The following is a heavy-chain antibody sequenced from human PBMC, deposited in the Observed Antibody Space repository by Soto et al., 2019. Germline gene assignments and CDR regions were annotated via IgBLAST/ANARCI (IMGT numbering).Heavy chain of an antibody. CDR2: IKQDGSDT. J-gene: IGHJ6*02. V-gene: IGHV3-7*02. D-gene: IGHD5-12*01. CDR3: ARAVPPTTYYYYYYGMYV. CDR1: GFTLRNSR. Sequence: GGSLRLSCAASGFTLRNSRMSWVRQAPGKGLEWVANIKQDGSDTYYVDSVKGRFTISRDNAKNSLYLQMNSLRAEDTAVYYCARAVPPTTYYYYYYGMYVWGQGTTVTV.